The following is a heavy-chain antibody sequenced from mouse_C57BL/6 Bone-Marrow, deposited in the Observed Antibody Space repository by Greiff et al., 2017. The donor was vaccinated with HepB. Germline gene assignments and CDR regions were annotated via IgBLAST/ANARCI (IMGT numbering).Heavy chain of an antibody. CDR1: GYSITSGYY. V-gene: IGHV3-6*01. D-gene: IGHD1-1*01. Sequence: EVQLVESGPGLVKPSQSLSLTCSVTGYSITSGYYWNWIRQFPGNKLEWMGYISYDGSNNYNPSLKNRISITRDTSKNQFFLKLNSVTTEDTATYYCARDYGSSYFFYAMDYWGQGTSVTVSS. CDR3: ARDYGSSYFFYAMDY. CDR2: ISYDGSN. J-gene: IGHJ4*01.